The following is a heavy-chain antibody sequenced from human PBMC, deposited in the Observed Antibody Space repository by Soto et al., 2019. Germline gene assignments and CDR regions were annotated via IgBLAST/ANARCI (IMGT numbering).Heavy chain of an antibody. D-gene: IGHD6-13*01. Sequence: EVQLVESGGGLIQPGGSLRLSCAASGFTFSNYAMNWVRQAPGKGLEWVSYIGTSGTTIYYADSVKGRFTISRDNAKNSLSLQMNSLRADDTAIYYCARDFYSSPWSDDYWGQGTLVTVSS. CDR1: GFTFSNYA. V-gene: IGHV3-48*01. CDR2: IGTSGTTI. CDR3: ARDFYSSPWSDDY. J-gene: IGHJ4*02.